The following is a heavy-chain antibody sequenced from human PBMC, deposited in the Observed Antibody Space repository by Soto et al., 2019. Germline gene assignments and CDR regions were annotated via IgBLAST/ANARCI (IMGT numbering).Heavy chain of an antibody. CDR2: INHSGST. J-gene: IGHJ4*02. D-gene: IGHD3-22*01. V-gene: IGHV4-34*01. CDR1: GGSFSGYY. CDR3: ARGRLGIRDSSGHFDY. Sequence: SETLSLTCAVYGGSFSGYYWSWIRQPPRKGLEWIGEINHSGSTNYNPSLKSRVTISVDTSKNQFSLKLSSVTAADTAVYYCARGRLGIRDSSGHFDYWGQGTLVTVSS.